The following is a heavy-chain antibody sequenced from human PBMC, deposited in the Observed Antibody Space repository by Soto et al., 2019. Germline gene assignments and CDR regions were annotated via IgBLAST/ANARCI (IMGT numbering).Heavy chain of an antibody. Sequence: ASVKVSCKASGFTFTSSAVQWVRQARGQRLEWIGWIVAGNGNTNYAQKLQGRVTMTTDTSTSTAYMELRSLRSDDTAVYYCARDASYSSYFYYYYYGMDVWGQGTTVTVSS. CDR1: GFTFTSSA. J-gene: IGHJ6*02. D-gene: IGHD6-6*01. V-gene: IGHV1-58*01. CDR3: ARDASYSSYFYYYYYGMDV. CDR2: IVAGNGNT.